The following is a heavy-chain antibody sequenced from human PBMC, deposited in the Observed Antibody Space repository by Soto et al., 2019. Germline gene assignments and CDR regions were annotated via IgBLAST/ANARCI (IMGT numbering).Heavy chain of an antibody. Sequence: PGGSLRLSCAASRFTFSTFAMSWVRQPPGKGLEWVSAISASGATTYYADSVKGRFTISRDNSRNTLDLQMNSLRVEDTAVYYCAKGPTIFGVVVTFQYYYGMDVWGQGTTVTVSS. V-gene: IGHV3-23*01. D-gene: IGHD3-3*01. CDR2: ISASGATT. CDR3: AKGPTIFGVVVTFQYYYGMDV. CDR1: RFTFSTFA. J-gene: IGHJ6*02.